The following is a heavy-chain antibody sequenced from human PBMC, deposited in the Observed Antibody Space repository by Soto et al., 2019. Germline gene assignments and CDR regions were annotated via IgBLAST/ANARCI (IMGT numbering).Heavy chain of an antibody. CDR2: SGRVGDT. J-gene: IGHJ4*02. D-gene: IGHD1-1*01. CDR3: ARERTGDPTFFDY. V-gene: IGHV3-13*01. Sequence: GGSLRLSCAAAGFTFYNNDMHWVRQASGKGLEWVAGSGRVGDTYHAGSVKGRFTVSRDDAKDSLYLQMNSLRVGDTAVYYCARERTGDPTFFDYWGQGTLVTVSS. CDR1: GFTFYNND.